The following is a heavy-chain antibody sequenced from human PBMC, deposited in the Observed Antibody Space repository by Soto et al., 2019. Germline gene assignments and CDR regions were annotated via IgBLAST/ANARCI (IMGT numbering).Heavy chain of an antibody. Sequence: SETLSLTCTVSGGSISSSSYYWGWIRQPPGKGLEWIGSIYYSGSTYYNPSLKSRVTISVDTSKNQFSLKLSSVTAADTAVYYCARHITVTSIDYWGQGTLVTVSS. V-gene: IGHV4-39*01. CDR1: GGSISSSSYY. J-gene: IGHJ4*02. CDR3: ARHITVTSIDY. CDR2: IYYSGST. D-gene: IGHD4-17*01.